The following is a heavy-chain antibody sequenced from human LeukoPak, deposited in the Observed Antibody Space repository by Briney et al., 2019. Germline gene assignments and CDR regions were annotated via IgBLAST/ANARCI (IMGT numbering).Heavy chain of an antibody. CDR3: VRGGYCGSSICYSLNAFDI. D-gene: IGHD2-2*01. J-gene: IGHJ3*02. Sequence: GGSLRLSCAASGFTFSNYEMNWVRQAPGKGLEWVSYIRTAGSTIYYADSVKGRFTISRDDANNSLYLQMNSLRAEDTAVYYCVRGGYCGSSICYSLNAFDIWGQGTMVTVSS. CDR1: GFTFSNYE. V-gene: IGHV3-48*03. CDR2: IRTAGSTI.